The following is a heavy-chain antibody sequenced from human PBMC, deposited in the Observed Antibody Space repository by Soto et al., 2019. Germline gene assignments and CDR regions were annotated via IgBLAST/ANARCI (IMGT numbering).Heavy chain of an antibody. V-gene: IGHV4-39*01. Sequence: SETLSLTCSVSGGSISSSNYYWSWVRQPPGKGLEWIGSISYGGTTHYNPSLKSRVTISGDTSKNQFSLMLISVTAADTALYYCTRRIDTHVVPKAAFDHWGQGTLVTVSS. CDR2: ISYGGTT. J-gene: IGHJ4*02. CDR1: GGSISSSNYY. CDR3: TRRIDTHVVPKAAFDH. D-gene: IGHD2-21*01.